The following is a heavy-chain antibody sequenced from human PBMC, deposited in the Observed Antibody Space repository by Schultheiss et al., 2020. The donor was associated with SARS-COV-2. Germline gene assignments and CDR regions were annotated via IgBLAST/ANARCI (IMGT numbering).Heavy chain of an antibody. D-gene: IGHD1-26*01. V-gene: IGHV4-4*09. Sequence: SQTLSLTCTVSGGSISSYYWSWIRQPPGKGLEWIGYMYHSGSTYYNPSLKSRVTISVDTSKNQFSLKLSSVTAADTAVYYCARVGGSYYYYFDYWGQGTLVTVYS. J-gene: IGHJ4*02. CDR3: ARVGGSYYYYFDY. CDR2: MYHSGST. CDR1: GGSISSYY.